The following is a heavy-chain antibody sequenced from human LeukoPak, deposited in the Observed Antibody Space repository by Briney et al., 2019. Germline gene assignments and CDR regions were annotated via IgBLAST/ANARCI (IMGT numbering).Heavy chain of an antibody. CDR1: GGSISSYY. D-gene: IGHD2-15*01. V-gene: IGHV4-4*07. J-gene: IGHJ4*02. Sequence: SETLSLTCTVSGGSISSYYWSWIRQPAGKGLGWIGRIYTSGSTNYNPSLKSRVTMSVDTSKNQFSLKLSSVTAADTAVYYCARLGYCSGGSCYLDYWGQGTLVTVSS. CDR2: IYTSGST. CDR3: ARLGYCSGGSCYLDY.